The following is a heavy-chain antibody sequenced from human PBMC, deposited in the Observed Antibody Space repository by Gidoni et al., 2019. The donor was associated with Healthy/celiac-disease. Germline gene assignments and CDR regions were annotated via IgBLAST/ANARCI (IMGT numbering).Heavy chain of an antibody. V-gene: IGHV3-21*01. J-gene: IGHJ3*02. Sequence: EVQLVESGGGLVKPGGSLRLSCAASGFTFSSYSMNWVRQAPGKGLEWVSSISSSSSYIYYADSVKGRFTISRDNAKNSLYLQMNSLRAEDTAVYYCARDSYEDSSGYTDAFDIWGQGTMVTVSS. D-gene: IGHD3-22*01. CDR2: ISSSSSYI. CDR3: ARDSYEDSSGYTDAFDI. CDR1: GFTFSSYS.